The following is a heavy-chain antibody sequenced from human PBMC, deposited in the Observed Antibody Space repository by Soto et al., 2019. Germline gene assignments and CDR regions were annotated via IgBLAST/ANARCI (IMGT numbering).Heavy chain of an antibody. Sequence: PGGSLRLSCAASGFTFSSYAMSWVRQAPGKGLEWVSAISGSGGSTYYADSVKGRFTISRDNSKNTLYLQMNSLRAEDTAVYYCAKEFVGGPRSRAISALYYDGMDFWGQRTKVTVSS. CDR1: GFTFSSYA. CDR3: AKEFVGGPRSRAISALYYDGMDF. D-gene: IGHD1-26*01. J-gene: IGHJ6*02. V-gene: IGHV3-23*01. CDR2: ISGSGGST.